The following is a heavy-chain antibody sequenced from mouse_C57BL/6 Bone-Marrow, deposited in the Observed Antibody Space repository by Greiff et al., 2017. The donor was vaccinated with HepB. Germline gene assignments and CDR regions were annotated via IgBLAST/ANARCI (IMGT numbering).Heavy chain of an antibody. V-gene: IGHV5-16*01. CDR1: GFTFSDYY. CDR3: ARDLDYCDY. J-gene: IGHJ2*01. Sequence: EVMLVESEGGLVQPGSSMKLSCTASGFTFSDYYMAWVRQVPEKGLEWVANINYDGSSTYYLDALKSRFIISRDNAKNILYLQMSSLKSEDTATYYCARDLDYCDYWGQGTTLTVSS. CDR2: INYDGSST.